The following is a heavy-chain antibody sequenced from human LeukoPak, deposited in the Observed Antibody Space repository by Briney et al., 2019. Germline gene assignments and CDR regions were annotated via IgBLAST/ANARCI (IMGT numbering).Heavy chain of an antibody. V-gene: IGHV1-46*01. Sequence: ASVKVSCKASGYTFGTHWMHWVRQAPAQGLEWMGIINPSGDFRSYAQKFQGRVTVTRDMSTRTVYMELSDLEPEDTAVYYCARDYSGEWEQLTGWWFDPWGQGTLVIVSS. CDR2: INPSGDFR. CDR3: ARDYSGEWEQLTGWWFDP. D-gene: IGHD1-26*01. CDR1: GYTFGTHW. J-gene: IGHJ5*02.